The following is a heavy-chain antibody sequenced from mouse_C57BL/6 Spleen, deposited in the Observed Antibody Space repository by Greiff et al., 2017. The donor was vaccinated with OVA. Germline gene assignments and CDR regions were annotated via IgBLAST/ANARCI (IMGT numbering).Heavy chain of an antibody. CDR3: ARWNYYSNYDWYFDV. Sequence: DVKLVESGPGLAKPSQTLSLTCSVTGYSITSDYWNWIRKFPGNKLEYMGYISYSGSTYYNPSLKSRISITRDTSKNQYYLQLNSVTTEDTATYYCARWNYYSNYDWYFDVWGTGTTVTVSS. J-gene: IGHJ1*03. D-gene: IGHD2-5*01. CDR2: ISYSGST. CDR1: GYSITSDY. V-gene: IGHV3-8*01.